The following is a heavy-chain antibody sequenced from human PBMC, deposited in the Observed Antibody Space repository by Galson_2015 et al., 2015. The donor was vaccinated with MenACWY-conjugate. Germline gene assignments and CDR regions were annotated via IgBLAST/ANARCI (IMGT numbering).Heavy chain of an antibody. CDR3: ARDVRVPVPVATFNWFDP. V-gene: IGHV1-18*04. CDR2: ISAYNGDT. D-gene: IGHD6-19*01. CDR1: GYTFNSYG. J-gene: IGHJ5*02. Sequence: SVKVSCKASGYTFNSYGIPWVRQAPGQGLEWMGWISAYNGDTNYAQRFQGRVTMTADTSTTTAYMELWSLRSDDTAVYFCARDVRVPVPVATFNWFDPWGQGTLVTDAS.